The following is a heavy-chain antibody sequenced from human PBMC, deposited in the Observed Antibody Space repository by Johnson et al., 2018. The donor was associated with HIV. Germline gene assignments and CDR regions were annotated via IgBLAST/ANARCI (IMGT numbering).Heavy chain of an antibody. CDR3: ARGIPTLPLTGTRGFDI. D-gene: IGHD1-20*01. CDR2: IYSGGST. J-gene: IGHJ3*02. Sequence: VQLVESGGNLVQPGGSLRLSCAASGFTFSSYDMHWVRQAPGKGLEWVSVIYSGGSTYYADSVKGRFTISRENAKNSLYLQMNSLRAGDMAVYYCARGIPTLPLTGTRGFDIWGQGTMVTVSS. V-gene: IGHV3-66*01. CDR1: GFTFSSYD.